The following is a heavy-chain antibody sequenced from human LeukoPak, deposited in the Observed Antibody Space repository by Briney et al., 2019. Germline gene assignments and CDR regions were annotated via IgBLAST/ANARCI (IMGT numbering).Heavy chain of an antibody. CDR2: IIPIFGTA. V-gene: IGHV1-69*06. D-gene: IGHD2-15*01. Sequence: ASVKVSCKASGGTFSSYAISWVRQAPGQGLEWMGGIIPIFGTANYAQKFQGRVTITADKSTSTAYMELSSLRSEDTAVYYCAHYCSGGSCPDGDDAFDIWGQGTMVTVSS. CDR1: GGTFSSYA. J-gene: IGHJ3*02. CDR3: AHYCSGGSCPDGDDAFDI.